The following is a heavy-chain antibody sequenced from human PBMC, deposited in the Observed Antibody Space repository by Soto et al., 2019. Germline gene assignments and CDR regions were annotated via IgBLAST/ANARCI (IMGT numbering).Heavy chain of an antibody. V-gene: IGHV1-18*01. Sequence: QVQLVQSGAEVKKPGASVKVSCKASGYTFTSYGISWVRQAPGQGLEWMGWISAYSGNTNYAQKLQGRVTMTTDTSTSTAYMELRSLRSDDTAVYYCARDIVVVPAAKDYYYYMDVWGKGTTVTVSS. CDR1: GYTFTSYG. CDR2: ISAYSGNT. J-gene: IGHJ6*03. CDR3: ARDIVVVPAAKDYYYYMDV. D-gene: IGHD2-2*01.